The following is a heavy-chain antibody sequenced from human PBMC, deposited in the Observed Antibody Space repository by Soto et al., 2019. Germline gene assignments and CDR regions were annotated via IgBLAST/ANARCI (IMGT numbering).Heavy chain of an antibody. D-gene: IGHD3-9*01. CDR3: VTDVPNDIYPYDY. V-gene: IGHV3-15*01. J-gene: IGHJ4*02. Sequence: PGGSLRLSCAASGFIFSQYSMNWVRQAPGKGLEWVGLIKSKADGETTHYAAPVEGRFTISRDDSKSTLSLQMNSLKVGDTAVYYCVTDVPNDIYPYDYWGQGTLVTVSS. CDR2: IKSKADGETT. CDR1: GFIFSQYS.